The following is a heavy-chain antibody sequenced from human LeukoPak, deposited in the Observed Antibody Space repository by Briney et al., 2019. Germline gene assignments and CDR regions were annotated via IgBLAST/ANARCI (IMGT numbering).Heavy chain of an antibody. D-gene: IGHD2-2*01. CDR2: ISAYNGNT. CDR1: GYTFTSYG. J-gene: IGHJ6*04. CDR3: ARANMVVVPAALYYYSYGMDV. V-gene: IGHV1-18*01. Sequence: GASVKVSCKASGYTFTSYGISWVRQAPGQGLEWMGWISAYNGNTNYAQKLQGRVTMTTDTSTSTAYMELRSLRSDDTAVYYCARANMVVVPAALYYYSYGMDVGGKGPTVTVSS.